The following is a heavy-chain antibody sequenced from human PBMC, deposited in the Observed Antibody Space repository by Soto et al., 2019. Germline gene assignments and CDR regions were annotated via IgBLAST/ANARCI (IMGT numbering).Heavy chain of an antibody. D-gene: IGHD6-6*01. Sequence: QEQLVESGGGLVKPGGSLRLSCAASGFTFSDYYMSWIRQAPGKGLEWVSYISSSGSTIYYADSVKGRFTISRDNAKNSLYLQINSLRAEDTAVYYCARVTPPFSSSPTHGASWGQGTLVTVSS. J-gene: IGHJ4*02. CDR3: ARVTPPFSSSPTHGAS. V-gene: IGHV3-11*01. CDR1: GFTFSDYY. CDR2: ISSSGSTI.